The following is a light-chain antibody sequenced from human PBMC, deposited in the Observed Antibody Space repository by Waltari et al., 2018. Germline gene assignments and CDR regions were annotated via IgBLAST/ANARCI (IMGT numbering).Light chain of an antibody. J-gene: IGKJ1*01. CDR1: QSISSY. CDR3: QQSYSTSWT. Sequence: DIQMTQSPSSLSASAGDRVTITCRASQSISSYLNWDQQKPGKAPKLLIYAASSLQSGVPSRFSGSGSGTDFTLTISSLQPEDFATYYCQQSYSTSWTFGQGTKVEIK. CDR2: AAS. V-gene: IGKV1-39*01.